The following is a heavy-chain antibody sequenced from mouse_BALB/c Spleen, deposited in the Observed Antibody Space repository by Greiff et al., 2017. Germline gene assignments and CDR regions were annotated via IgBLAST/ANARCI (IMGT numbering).Heavy chain of an antibody. CDR1: GFNIKDTY. D-gene: IGHD4-1*01. J-gene: IGHJ2*01. CDR3: ARNWDYFDY. V-gene: IGHV14-3*02. Sequence: EVKVEESGAELVKPGASVKLSCTASGFNIKDTYMHWVKQRPEQGLEWIGRIDPANGNTKYDPKLQGKATITADTSSNTAYLQLSSLTSEDTAVYYCARNWDYFDYWGQGTTLTVSS. CDR2: IDPANGNT.